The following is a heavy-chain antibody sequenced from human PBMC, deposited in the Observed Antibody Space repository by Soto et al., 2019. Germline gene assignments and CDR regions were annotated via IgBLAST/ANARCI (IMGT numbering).Heavy chain of an antibody. D-gene: IGHD3-22*01. CDR1: GGSINSGGYY. Sequence: SETLSLTCTVSGGSINSGGYYWSWIRQHPGKGLEWIGSIYYNGNTYYNPSLKSRITISLDTSRNQFSLKLSSVTAADTAVYYCATLFYYDTSGSYYYFDYWGQGTLVTVS. V-gene: IGHV4-31*03. CDR2: IYYNGNT. CDR3: ATLFYYDTSGSYYYFDY. J-gene: IGHJ4*02.